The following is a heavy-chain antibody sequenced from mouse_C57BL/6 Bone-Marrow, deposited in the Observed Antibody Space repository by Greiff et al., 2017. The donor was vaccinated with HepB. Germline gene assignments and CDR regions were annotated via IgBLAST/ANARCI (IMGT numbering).Heavy chain of an antibody. Sequence: VQLQQSGPELVKPGASVKIPCKASGYTFTDYNMDWVKQSHGKSLEWIGDINPNNGGTNYNQKFKGKATLTVDKSSSTAYMERRSLTSEDTAVYYCGRVGDGYYVAMGDWGQGTSGTVSS. CDR1: GYTFTDYN. CDR3: GRVGDGYYVAMGD. V-gene: IGHV1-18*01. CDR2: INPNNGGT. D-gene: IGHD2-3*01. J-gene: IGHJ4*01.